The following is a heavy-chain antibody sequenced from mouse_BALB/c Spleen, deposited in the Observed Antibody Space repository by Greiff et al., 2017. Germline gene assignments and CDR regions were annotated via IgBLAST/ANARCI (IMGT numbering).Heavy chain of an antibody. CDR2: IDPENGDT. Sequence: EVQVVESGAELVRSGASVKLSCTASGFNIKDYYMHWVKQRPEQGLEWIGWIDPENGDTEYAPKFQGKATMTADTSSNTAYLQLSSLTSEDTAVYYFVSNLRQEYAMDYWGQGTSVTVSS. J-gene: IGHJ4*01. V-gene: IGHV14-4*02. CDR1: GFNIKDYY. CDR3: VSNLRQEYAMDY. D-gene: IGHD2-12*01.